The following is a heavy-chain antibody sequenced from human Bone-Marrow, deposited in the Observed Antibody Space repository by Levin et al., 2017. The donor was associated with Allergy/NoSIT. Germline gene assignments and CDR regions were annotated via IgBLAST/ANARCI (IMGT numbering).Heavy chain of an antibody. V-gene: IGHV1-46*01. CDR2: IKRSDGST. CDR1: GYSFTSYY. CDR3: AREGPETYHFDY. Sequence: GESLKISCKASGYSFTSYYIHWVRQAPGQELEWMGIIKRSDGSTTYAQKFQGRISITRDTSTSTVHMELSSLRSEDTAIYYCAREGPETYHFDYWGQGTQVTVSS. J-gene: IGHJ4*02.